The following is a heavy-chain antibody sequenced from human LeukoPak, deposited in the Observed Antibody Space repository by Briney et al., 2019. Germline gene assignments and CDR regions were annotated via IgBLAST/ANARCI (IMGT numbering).Heavy chain of an antibody. Sequence: SETLSLTCTVSGGSISSSSYYWGWIRQPPGKGLEWIGSIYYSGSTYYNPSLKSRVTISVDTSKNQFSLKLSSVTAADTAVYYCARHVMVSDWNENSNWFDPWGQGTLVTVSS. D-gene: IGHD1-1*01. CDR3: ARHVMVSDWNENSNWFDP. CDR2: IYYSGST. J-gene: IGHJ5*02. V-gene: IGHV4-39*01. CDR1: GGSISSSSYY.